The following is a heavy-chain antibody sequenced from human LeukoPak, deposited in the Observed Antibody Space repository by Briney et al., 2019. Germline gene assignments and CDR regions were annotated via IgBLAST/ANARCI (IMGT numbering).Heavy chain of an antibody. Sequence: PGRSLRLSCAASEFTFRNYGMHWVRQAPGKGLEWVALIWYDGSNKYYADSVKGRFTISRDNSNNTLYLQISSLRPEDTAMYYCAKGPAVLAADFDYWGQGTLITVSS. CDR1: EFTFRNYG. J-gene: IGHJ4*02. D-gene: IGHD6-13*01. V-gene: IGHV3-33*06. CDR2: IWYDGSNK. CDR3: AKGPAVLAADFDY.